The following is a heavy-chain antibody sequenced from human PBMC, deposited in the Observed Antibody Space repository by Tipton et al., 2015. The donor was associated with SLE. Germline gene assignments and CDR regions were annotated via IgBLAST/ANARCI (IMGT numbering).Heavy chain of an antibody. V-gene: IGHV1-69*05. CDR3: ARGPTGPLLRLGELYY. CDR1: GGAFLSYT. CDR2: ITTMFRST. J-gene: IGHJ4*02. D-gene: IGHD3-16*01. Sequence: QLVQSGAEVKKPGSSVQVSCKASGGAFLSYTISWVRQAPGQGLEWMGGITTMFRSTNYAQKFQGRLTITTDESTSTAFMELSSLRSEDTAVYYCARGPTGPLLRLGELYYWGQGTLVTVSS.